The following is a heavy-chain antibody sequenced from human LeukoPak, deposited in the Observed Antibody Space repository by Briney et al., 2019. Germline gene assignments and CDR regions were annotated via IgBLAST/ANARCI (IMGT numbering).Heavy chain of an antibody. Sequence: ASVKVSCKASGYTFTSYDINWVRQATGQGLEWMGWMNPNSGNTGYAQKFQGRVTMTRNTSISTAYMELSSLRSEGTAVYYCAVYGSEKYYYYYGMDVWGQGTTVTVSS. J-gene: IGHJ6*02. CDR2: MNPNSGNT. V-gene: IGHV1-8*01. CDR3: AVYGSEKYYYYYGMDV. D-gene: IGHD3-10*01. CDR1: GYTFTSYD.